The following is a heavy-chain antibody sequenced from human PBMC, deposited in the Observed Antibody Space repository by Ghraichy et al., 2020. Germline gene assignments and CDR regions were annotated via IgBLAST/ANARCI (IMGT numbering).Heavy chain of an antibody. D-gene: IGHD5-18*01. CDR1: GFTVSSNY. Sequence: GESLNISCAASGFTVSSNYMSWVRQAPGKGLEWVSVIYSGVSTYYADSVKGRFTISRDNSKNTLFLQMNSLRAEDTAVYYCATNVDTAMGFDYWGQGTLVTVSS. V-gene: IGHV3-53*01. CDR2: IYSGVST. J-gene: IGHJ4*02. CDR3: ATNVDTAMGFDY.